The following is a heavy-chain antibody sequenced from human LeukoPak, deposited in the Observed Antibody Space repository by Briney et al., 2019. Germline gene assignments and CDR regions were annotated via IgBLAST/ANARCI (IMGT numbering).Heavy chain of an antibody. CDR3: ARAWGYSYGYDY. CDR1: GGSFSGYY. V-gene: IGHV4-34*01. D-gene: IGHD5-18*01. CDR2: INHSGST. Sequence: KPSETLSLTCVVYGGSFSGYYWSWIRQPPGKGLEWIGEINHSGSTNYNPSLKSRVTISVDTSKNQFSLKLSSVTAADTAVYYCARAWGYSYGYDYWGQGALVTVSS. J-gene: IGHJ4*02.